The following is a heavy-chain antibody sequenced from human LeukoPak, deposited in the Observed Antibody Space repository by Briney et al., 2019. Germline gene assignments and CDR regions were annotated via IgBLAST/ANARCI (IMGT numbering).Heavy chain of an antibody. J-gene: IGHJ4*02. CDR2: IYYSGST. D-gene: IGHD3-10*01. Sequence: SETLSLTCTVSGGSISSSSYYWGWIRQPPGKGLEWIGSIYYSGSTYYNPSLKSRVTISVDTSKNQFSLKLSSVTAADTAVYYCARLWGGVWFGDRPTEYYFDYWGQGTLVTVSS. CDR1: GGSISSSSYY. CDR3: ARLWGGVWFGDRPTEYYFDY. V-gene: IGHV4-39*01.